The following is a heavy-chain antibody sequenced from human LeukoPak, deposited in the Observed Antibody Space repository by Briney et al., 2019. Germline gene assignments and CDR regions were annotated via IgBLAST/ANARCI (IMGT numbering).Heavy chain of an antibody. CDR3: ARPGGGIAAAGTAWDYFDY. J-gene: IGHJ4*02. CDR2: INHSGST. Sequence: TSETLSLTCAVYGGSFSGYYWSWIRQPPGKGLEWIGEINHSGSTNYNPSLKSRVTISVDTSKNQFSLKLSSVTAEDTAVYYCARPGGGIAAAGTAWDYFDYWGQGTLVTVSS. D-gene: IGHD6-13*01. CDR1: GGSFSGYY. V-gene: IGHV4-34*01.